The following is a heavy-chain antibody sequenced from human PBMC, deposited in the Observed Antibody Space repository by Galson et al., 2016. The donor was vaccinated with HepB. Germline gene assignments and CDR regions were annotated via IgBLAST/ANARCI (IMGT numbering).Heavy chain of an antibody. J-gene: IGHJ3*02. Sequence: SLRLSCAASGFTFSTYSMNWVRQAPGKGLEWVSSISGNSHYVYDADSGNGPFTISRDNSKKTVSLQMDNVRPEDTAKFYCARDRVRFLDWLMEGSAFDMWGQGTMVTVSS. CDR1: GFTFSTYS. V-gene: IGHV3-21*01. D-gene: IGHD3/OR15-3a*01. CDR2: ISGNSHYV. CDR3: ARDRVRFLDWLMEGSAFDM.